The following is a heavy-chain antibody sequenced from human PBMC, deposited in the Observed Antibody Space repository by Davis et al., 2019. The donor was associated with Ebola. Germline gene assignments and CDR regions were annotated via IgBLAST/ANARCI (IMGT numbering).Heavy chain of an antibody. D-gene: IGHD5-24*01. Sequence: PSETLSLTCTVSGGSISSYYWSWIRQPPGKGLEWIGYIYYSGSTNYNPSLKSRVTISVDTSKNQFSLKLSSVTAADTAVYYCARDYGMAIAFDIWGQGTMVTVSS. J-gene: IGHJ3*02. CDR2: IYYSGST. V-gene: IGHV4-59*12. CDR3: ARDYGMAIAFDI. CDR1: GGSISSYY.